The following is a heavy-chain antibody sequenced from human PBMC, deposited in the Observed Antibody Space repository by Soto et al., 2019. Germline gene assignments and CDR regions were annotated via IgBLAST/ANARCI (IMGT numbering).Heavy chain of an antibody. J-gene: IGHJ4*01. CDR1: GFTFNSYT. CDR2: ISGSGGSP. D-gene: IGHD2-15*01. CDR3: AKARCSGNSCYVPDY. V-gene: IGHV3-23*01. Sequence: EVQLLESGGGLVQPGGSLRLSCAASGFTFNSYTMAWVRQAPGKGLEWVSSISGSGGSPSYADSVQGRFTISRDNSRNTLSLQMNSLRAEDTDTYDCAKARCSGNSCYVPDYWGHGSLVTVSS.